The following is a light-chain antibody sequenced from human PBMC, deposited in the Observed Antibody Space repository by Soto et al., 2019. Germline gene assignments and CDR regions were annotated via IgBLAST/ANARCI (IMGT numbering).Light chain of an antibody. Sequence: EIVLTQSPATLSVSPEERVTLSCRASQGISSKLGWHQQSPGQAPRLLIYGASTRATGIPARFSGSGSGTEFTPTISSAQSEDVAVYYCQKYDTWRRISVGQRTRLEIK. V-gene: IGKV3-15*01. CDR3: QKYDTWRRIS. CDR2: GAS. CDR1: QGISSK. J-gene: IGKJ5*01.